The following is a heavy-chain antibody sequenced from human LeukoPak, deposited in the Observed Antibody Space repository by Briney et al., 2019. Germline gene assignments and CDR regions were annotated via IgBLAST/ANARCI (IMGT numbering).Heavy chain of an antibody. CDR3: ARDNSGSYFAVFDY. CDR2: VYTSGNT. D-gene: IGHD1-26*01. Sequence: SETLSLTCTVSGGSIRIYYWSWVRQPAGKGLEWIGRVYTSGNTNYNPSLKSRVTMSVDTSKNQFSLKLSSVTAADTAVYYCARDNSGSYFAVFDYWGQGTLVTVSS. J-gene: IGHJ4*02. CDR1: GGSIRIYY. V-gene: IGHV4-4*07.